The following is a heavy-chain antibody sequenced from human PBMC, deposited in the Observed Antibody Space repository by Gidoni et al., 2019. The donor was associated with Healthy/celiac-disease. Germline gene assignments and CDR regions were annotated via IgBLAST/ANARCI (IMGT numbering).Heavy chain of an antibody. CDR1: GFTLSSYA. CDR2: ISGSGGST. Sequence: EVQLLESGGGLVQPGGSLRLSCAASGFTLSSYAMRWVRQAPGKGLEWVSAISGSGGSTYYADSVKGRFTSSRDNSKNTLDLQMNSLRAEDTAVYYCAKDSPYDIGGDYWGQGTLVTVSS. CDR3: AKDSPYDIGGDY. D-gene: IGHD3-9*01. J-gene: IGHJ4*02. V-gene: IGHV3-23*01.